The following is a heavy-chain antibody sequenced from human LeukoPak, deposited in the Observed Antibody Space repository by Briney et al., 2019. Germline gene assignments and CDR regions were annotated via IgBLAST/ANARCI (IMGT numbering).Heavy chain of an antibody. V-gene: IGHV1-18*01. Sequence: APVKVSCKASGYTFTSYGISWVRQAPGQGLEWMGWISAYNGNTNYAQKLQGRVTMTTDTSTSTAYMELRSLRSDDTAVFYCARAPFDSSGYSIDYWGQGTLVTVSS. J-gene: IGHJ4*02. CDR2: ISAYNGNT. D-gene: IGHD3-22*01. CDR3: ARAPFDSSGYSIDY. CDR1: GYTFTSYG.